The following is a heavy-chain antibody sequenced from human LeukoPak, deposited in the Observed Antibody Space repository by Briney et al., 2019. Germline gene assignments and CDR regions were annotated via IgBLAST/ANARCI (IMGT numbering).Heavy chain of an antibody. V-gene: IGHV3-21*01. Sequence: PGGSLRLSCVASGFSFSTYDMNWVRQAPGKGLEWVSFIGSSISYISYVDSVKGRFTISRDNAKNSLYLQMNSLRAEDTAVYYCAREGYYSGMDVWGQGTTVTVSS. CDR1: GFSFSTYD. J-gene: IGHJ6*02. CDR2: IGSSISYI. CDR3: AREGYYSGMDV.